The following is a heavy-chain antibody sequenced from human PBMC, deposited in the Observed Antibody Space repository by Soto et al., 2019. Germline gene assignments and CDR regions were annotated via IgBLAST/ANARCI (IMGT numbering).Heavy chain of an antibody. D-gene: IGHD3-10*01. J-gene: IGHJ3*02. CDR2: INRDGSKK. Sequence: EVHLEESGGDLVQPGGSLRLSCAASGFTLSAYWMTWVRQAPGKGLEWVANINRDGSKKSYLDSVRGRFTISRDNVGNSLYLQMDSLRADDTALYYCARDVSPGSISLYLDAFEIWGQGTMVTVSS. CDR3: ARDVSPGSISLYLDAFEI. CDR1: GFTLSAYW. V-gene: IGHV3-7*05.